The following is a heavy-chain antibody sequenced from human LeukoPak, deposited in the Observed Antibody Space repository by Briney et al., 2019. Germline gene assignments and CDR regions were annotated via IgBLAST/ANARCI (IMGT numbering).Heavy chain of an antibody. D-gene: IGHD7-27*01. Sequence: SETLSLTCSVSGGSISSYHRSWIRQPPGKGLEWIVYIYYSGSTNYNAALKSRGTISVDRSKNQFSMKLSSVTAADTAVYYCARGWGYFDYWGQGTLVTVSS. CDR3: ARGWGYFDY. CDR2: IYYSGST. J-gene: IGHJ4*02. CDR1: GGSISSYH. V-gene: IGHV4-59*01.